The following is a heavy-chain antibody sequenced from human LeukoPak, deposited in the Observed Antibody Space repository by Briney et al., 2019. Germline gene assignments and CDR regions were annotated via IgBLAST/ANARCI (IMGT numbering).Heavy chain of an antibody. CDR2: INPNSGGT. D-gene: IGHD3-22*01. V-gene: IGHV1-2*02. CDR3: ARGYGTMIVVVITLDY. Sequence: ASVKVSCKASGYTFTGYYMHWVRQAPGQGLEWMGWINPNSGGTNYAQKFQGRVTMTRDTSISTAYMELSRLRSDDTAVYYCARGYGTMIVVVITLDYWGQGTLVTVSS. CDR1: GYTFTGYY. J-gene: IGHJ4*02.